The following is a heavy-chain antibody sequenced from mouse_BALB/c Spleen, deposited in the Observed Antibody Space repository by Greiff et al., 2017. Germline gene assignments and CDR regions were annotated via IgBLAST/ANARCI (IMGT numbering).Heavy chain of an antibody. CDR2: ISSGGGST. J-gene: IGHJ2*01. Sequence: EVQGVESGGGLVKPGGSLKLSCAASGFAFSSYDMSWVRQTPEKRLEWVAYISSGGGSTYYPDTVKGRFTISRDNAKNTLYLQMSSLKSEDTAMYYCARHEGSWDRFDYWGQGTTLTVSS. CDR3: ARHEGSWDRFDY. V-gene: IGHV5-12-1*01. D-gene: IGHD4-1*01. CDR1: GFAFSSYD.